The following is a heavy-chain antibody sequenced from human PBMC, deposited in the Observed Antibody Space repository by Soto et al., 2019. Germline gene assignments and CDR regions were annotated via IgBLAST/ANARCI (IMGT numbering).Heavy chain of an antibody. J-gene: IGHJ4*02. CDR2: IYYSGST. CDR1: GGSISSYY. V-gene: IGHV4-59*01. D-gene: IGHD6-6*01. CDR3: ARLYSSSSLDY. Sequence: QVQLQESGPGLVKPSETLSLTCTVSGGSISSYYWSWLRQPPGKGLEWIGYIYYSGSTNYNPALKSRVTISVDTSKNQFSLKLSSVTAADTAVYYCARLYSSSSLDYWGQGTLVTVSS.